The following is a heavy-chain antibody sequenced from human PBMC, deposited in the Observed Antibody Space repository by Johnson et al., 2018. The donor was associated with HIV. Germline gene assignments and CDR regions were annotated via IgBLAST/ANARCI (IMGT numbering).Heavy chain of an antibody. CDR1: GITVSSSY. D-gene: IGHD1-14*01. CDR3: AKDDRISS. J-gene: IGHJ3*01. Sequence: VQLVESGGGLVQPGGSLRLSCAASGITVSSSYMSWVRQAPGKGLEWVSGISWNSANIGHADSVKGRFTISRDNAKSSLYLQMNSLRPEDTALYYCAKDDRISSWGQGTMVIVSS. V-gene: IGHV3-9*01. CDR2: ISWNSANI.